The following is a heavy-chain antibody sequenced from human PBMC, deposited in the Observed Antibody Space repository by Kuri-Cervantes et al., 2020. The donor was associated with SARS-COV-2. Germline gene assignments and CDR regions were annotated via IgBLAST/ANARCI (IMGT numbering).Heavy chain of an antibody. V-gene: IGHV3-23*01. CDR3: ASAYCGGDCEFDY. CDR1: GFTFGSYV. D-gene: IGHD2-21*02. Sequence: GESLKISCAASGFTFGSYVMNWVRQAPGKGLEWVSTISVSGGSTYYADSVKGRFTISRDSSENTLYLQMNSLRAEDTAGYYCASAYCGGDCEFDYWGQGTLVTVSS. J-gene: IGHJ4*02. CDR2: ISVSGGST.